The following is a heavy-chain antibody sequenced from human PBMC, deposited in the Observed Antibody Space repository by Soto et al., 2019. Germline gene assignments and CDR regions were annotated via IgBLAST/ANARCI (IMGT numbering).Heavy chain of an antibody. CDR1: GGSFSGYY. Sequence: QVQLQQWGAGLLKPSETLSLTCAVYGGSFSGYYWSWIRQPPGMGLEWIGEINHSGSTNYNPSLKSRVTISSDTAQNQFSLKLSPVTAADTAVYYCASNGLGYCSSTSCYTGAFDNWGQGTMVTVSS. J-gene: IGHJ3*02. CDR3: ASNGLGYCSSTSCYTGAFDN. D-gene: IGHD2-2*02. V-gene: IGHV4-34*01. CDR2: INHSGST.